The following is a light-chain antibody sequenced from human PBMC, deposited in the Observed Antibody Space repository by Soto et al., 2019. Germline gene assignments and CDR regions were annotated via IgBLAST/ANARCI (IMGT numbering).Light chain of an antibody. J-gene: IGKJ3*01. V-gene: IGKV4-1*01. Sequence: DIVMTQSPDSLAVSLGERATINCKSSQSVLYSSNNKNYLAWYQQKPGQPPKLLIYWASTREFGVPDRFSGSGSGTDVTLTISSLQAEDVALYYCQQYHSSPITFGPGTKVDIK. CDR1: QSVLYSSNNKNY. CDR3: QQYHSSPIT. CDR2: WAS.